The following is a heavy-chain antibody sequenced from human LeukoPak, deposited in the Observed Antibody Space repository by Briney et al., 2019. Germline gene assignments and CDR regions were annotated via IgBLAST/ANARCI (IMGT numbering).Heavy chain of an antibody. D-gene: IGHD3-10*01. Sequence: PGESLKISCKGSGYSFPTYWIGWVRQMPGKGLEWMGIIYPGDSDTRYSPSFQGQVTISADKSVSTAYLQWSSLKASDTAMYFCARHSFYVSGSYYQDYWGQGTLVTVSS. CDR1: GYSFPTYW. J-gene: IGHJ4*02. V-gene: IGHV5-51*01. CDR2: IYPGDSDT. CDR3: ARHSFYVSGSYYQDY.